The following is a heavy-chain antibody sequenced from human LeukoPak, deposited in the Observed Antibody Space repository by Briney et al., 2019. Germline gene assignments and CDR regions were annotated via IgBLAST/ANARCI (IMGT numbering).Heavy chain of an antibody. V-gene: IGHV3-64*01. CDR3: VRELPPVVQYYFDY. Sequence: GESLRLSCAASGFTFNTYALHWVRQAPGKGLEFVSAISSNGASTYYANSVKGRFTISRDNSKNTLYLQMNSLRAEDTAVYYCVRELPPVVQYYFDYWGPGTLVTVSS. J-gene: IGHJ4*02. D-gene: IGHD3-22*01. CDR2: ISSNGAST. CDR1: GFTFNTYA.